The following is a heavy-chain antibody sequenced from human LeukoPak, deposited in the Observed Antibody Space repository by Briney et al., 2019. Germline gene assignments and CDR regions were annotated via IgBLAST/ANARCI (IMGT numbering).Heavy chain of an antibody. J-gene: IGHJ6*03. CDR2: IYTSGST. CDR3: ARGAPPGQDYYYYMDV. CDR1: GGSISSYY. V-gene: IGHV4-4*07. Sequence: SETLSLTCTVSGGSISSYYWSWIRQPAGKGLEWIGRIYTSGSTNYNPSLKSRVTMSVDTSKNQFSLKLSSVTAADTAVYYCARGAPPGQDYYYYMDVWGKGTTVTVSS.